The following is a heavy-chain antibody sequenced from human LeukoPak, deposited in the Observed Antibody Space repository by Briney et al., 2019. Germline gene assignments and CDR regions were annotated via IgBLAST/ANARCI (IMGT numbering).Heavy chain of an antibody. CDR2: ISTSSGTI. Sequence: GGSLRLPCAPSGLTFSSFNMNWAPKAPGKVLEWISYISTSSGTIYYADSVKGRFTISRDNAKNSLYLQMNSLRAEDTAVYYCAGYPFDYWGQGSLVTVSS. V-gene: IGHV3-48*01. J-gene: IGHJ4*02. CDR3: AGYPFDY. CDR1: GLTFSSFN.